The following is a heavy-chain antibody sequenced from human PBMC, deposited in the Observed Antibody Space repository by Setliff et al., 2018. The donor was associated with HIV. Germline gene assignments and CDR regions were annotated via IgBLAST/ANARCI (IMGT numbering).Heavy chain of an antibody. CDR2: VYYSGST. D-gene: IGHD6-13*01. V-gene: IGHV4-39*07. J-gene: IGHJ4*02. CDR3: ARDGYSSSWYVMSGSFDY. Sequence: SETLSLTCIVSGGSISSSSYYWGWIRQPPGKGPEWIGTVYYSGSTYYNPSLKSRVTISVDTSENQFSLKLSSVTAADTAVYYCARDGYSSSWYVMSGSFDYWGQGILVTVSS. CDR1: GGSISSSSYY.